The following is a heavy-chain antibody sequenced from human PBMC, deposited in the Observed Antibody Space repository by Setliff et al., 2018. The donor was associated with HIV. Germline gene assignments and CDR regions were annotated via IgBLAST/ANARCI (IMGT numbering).Heavy chain of an antibody. CDR1: GFTFNSYG. Sequence: PGGSLRLSCAASGFTFNSYGMHWVRQAPGKGLEWVALIWYDASKKEYADSVKGRFTISRDNSKNTLFLQMNSLRVEDTAVYYCARELYREWDYWGQGTLVTVSS. CDR2: IWYDASKK. V-gene: IGHV3-30*02. CDR3: ARELYREWDY. D-gene: IGHD3-16*02. J-gene: IGHJ4*02.